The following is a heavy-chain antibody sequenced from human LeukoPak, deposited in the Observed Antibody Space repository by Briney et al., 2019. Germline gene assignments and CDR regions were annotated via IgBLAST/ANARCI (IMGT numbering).Heavy chain of an antibody. CDR1: GGSIRKTNW. CDR2: IYRSGST. Sequence: SSETLSLTCAVWGGSIRKTNWWAWVRHSPGEGLEWVGEIYRSGSTNYNPSPKSRVTISVDRTKNQFSLKLTSVTAAATAVYYCASRNNWNHFDYWGHGTLVTVTS. CDR3: ASRNNWNHFDY. V-gene: IGHV4-4*02. D-gene: IGHD1-20*01. J-gene: IGHJ4*01.